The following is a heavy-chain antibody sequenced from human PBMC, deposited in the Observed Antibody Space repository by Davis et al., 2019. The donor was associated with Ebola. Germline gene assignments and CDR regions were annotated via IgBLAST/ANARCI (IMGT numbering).Heavy chain of an antibody. D-gene: IGHD1-20*01. CDR2: ISGSGGST. Sequence: PGGSLRLSCAASGFTFSSYAMSWVRQAPGKGLEWVSAISGSGGSTYYADSVKGRFTISRDNYKNTLYLQMNSLRAEDTAVYYCAKGRGGYNWNGGVDYWGQGTLVTVSS. CDR1: GFTFSSYA. J-gene: IGHJ4*02. V-gene: IGHV3-23*01. CDR3: AKGRGGYNWNGGVDY.